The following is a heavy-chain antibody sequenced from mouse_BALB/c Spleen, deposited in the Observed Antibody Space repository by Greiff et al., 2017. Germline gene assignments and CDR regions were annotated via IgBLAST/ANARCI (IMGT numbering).Heavy chain of an antibody. CDR3: ARGSNFYAMDY. Sequence: QVQLQQSGAELVRPGTSVKVSCKASGYAFTNYLIEWVKQRPGQGLEWIGVINPGSGGTNYNEKFKGKATLTADKSSSAAYMQLSSLTSDDSAVYFCARGSNFYAMDYWGQGTSVTVS. J-gene: IGHJ4*01. CDR2: INPGSGGT. D-gene: IGHD2-5*01. CDR1: GYAFTNYL. V-gene: IGHV1-54*03.